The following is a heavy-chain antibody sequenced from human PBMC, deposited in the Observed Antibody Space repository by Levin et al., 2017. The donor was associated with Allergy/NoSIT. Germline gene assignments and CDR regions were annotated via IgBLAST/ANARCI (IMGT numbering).Heavy chain of an antibody. Sequence: SGPTLVKPTQTLTLTCTFSGFSLTSTGMRVSWIRQPPGKALEWLARIDWDEDRFYSTSLKTRLTISKDTSKNQVFLTMTNMDPVDTATYYCARLRNDYDFDYWGQGTLVTVSS. CDR3: ARLRNDYDFDY. CDR2: IDWDEDR. CDR1: GFSLTSTGMR. V-gene: IGHV2-70*04. J-gene: IGHJ4*02. D-gene: IGHD4-17*01.